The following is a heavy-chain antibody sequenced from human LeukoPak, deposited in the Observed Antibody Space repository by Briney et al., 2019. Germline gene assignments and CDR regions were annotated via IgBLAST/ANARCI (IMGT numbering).Heavy chain of an antibody. CDR2: ISAYNGNT. J-gene: IGHJ5*02. CDR3: ARADCSSTSCFNRFDP. D-gene: IGHD2-2*01. V-gene: IGHV1-18*01. Sequence: ASVRVSCKASGYTVTSNGISWARQAPGQGLEWRGWISAYNGNTNYAQKLQGRVTMTTDTSTSTAYMELRSLRSDDTAVYYCARADCSSTSCFNRFDPWGQGTLVTVSS. CDR1: GYTVTSNG.